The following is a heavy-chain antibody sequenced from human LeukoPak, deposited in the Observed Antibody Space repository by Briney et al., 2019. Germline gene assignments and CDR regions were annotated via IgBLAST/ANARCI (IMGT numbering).Heavy chain of an antibody. V-gene: IGHV4-30-4*01. D-gene: IGHD1-26*01. J-gene: IGHJ4*02. CDR2: IYYSGST. CDR3: ARDSVGATSY. CDR1: GGSIRSSDYY. Sequence: ASETLSLTCTVSGGSIRSSDYYWTWIRQPPGKGLEWIGHIYYSGSTNYNPSLKSRVTISVDTSKNQFSLKLSSVTAADTAVYYCARDSVGATSYWGRGTLVTVSS.